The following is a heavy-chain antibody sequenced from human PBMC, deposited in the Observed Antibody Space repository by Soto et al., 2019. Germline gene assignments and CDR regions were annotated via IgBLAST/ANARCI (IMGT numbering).Heavy chain of an antibody. J-gene: IGHJ1*01. CDR2: ISYDGSNK. V-gene: IGHV3-30-3*01. CDR3: ARDQQSFDSSSYDGDFQH. Sequence: LXLSCSASVFTFSSYAMHWVRQAPGKGLEWVAVISYDGSNKYYADCVKGRFTIPRDNSKNALYLQMNSLRAEDTAVYYCARDQQSFDSSSYDGDFQHWGQGTLVTVSS. CDR1: VFTFSSYA. D-gene: IGHD6-6*01.